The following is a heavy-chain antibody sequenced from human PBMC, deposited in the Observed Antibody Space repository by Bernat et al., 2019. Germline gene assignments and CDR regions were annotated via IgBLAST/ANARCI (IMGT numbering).Heavy chain of an antibody. CDR1: GFTFTSSA. J-gene: IGHJ4*02. V-gene: IGHV1-58*02. CDR2: IVVGSGNT. Sequence: QMQLVQSGPEVKKPGTSVKVSCKASGFTFTSSAMQWVRQARGQRLEWIGWIVVGSGNTNYAQKFQERVNITRDMSTSKAYMELSSLGCEDTAVDYCAAGKWCGELLDGDYWGQGPLVTVSS. CDR3: AAGKWCGELLDGDY. D-gene: IGHD3-10*01.